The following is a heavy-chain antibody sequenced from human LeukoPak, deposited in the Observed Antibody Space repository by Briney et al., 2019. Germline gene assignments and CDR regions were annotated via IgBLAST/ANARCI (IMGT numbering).Heavy chain of an antibody. V-gene: IGHV4-59*10. CDR3: ASLKQQLVGWFDP. D-gene: IGHD6-13*01. J-gene: IGHJ5*02. CDR2: IYTSGST. Sequence: SETLSLTCAVYGGSFSGYYWSWIRQPAGKGLEWIGRIYTSGSTNYNPSLKSRVTMSVDTSKNQFSLKLSSVTAADTAVYYCASLKQQLVGWFDPWGQGTLVTVSS. CDR1: GGSFSGYY.